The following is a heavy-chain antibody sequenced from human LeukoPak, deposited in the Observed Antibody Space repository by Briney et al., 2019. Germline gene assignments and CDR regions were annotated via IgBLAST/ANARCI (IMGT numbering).Heavy chain of an antibody. CDR1: GFTFSSFE. Sequence: GGSLRLSCAASGFTFSSFEMNWVRQAPGKGLEWVSYISTTGSSIYYADSVKGRFTISRDNVKNLLYLQMNSLRAEDTAVYYCARVQRGIAVALDYWGQGTLATVSS. CDR3: ARVQRGIAVALDY. J-gene: IGHJ4*02. D-gene: IGHD6-19*01. V-gene: IGHV3-48*03. CDR2: ISTTGSSI.